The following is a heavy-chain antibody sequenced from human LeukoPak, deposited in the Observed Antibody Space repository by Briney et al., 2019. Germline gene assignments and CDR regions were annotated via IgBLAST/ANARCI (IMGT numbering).Heavy chain of an antibody. CDR1: GGTFSSYA. CDR2: IIPILGIA. V-gene: IGHV1-69*04. Sequence: VASVTVSYKASGGTFSSYAISWVRQAPGQGLEWMGRIIPILGIANYAQKLQGRVTMTTDTSTSTAYMELRSLRSDDTAVYYCARGSKAADDYWGQGTLVTVSS. D-gene: IGHD6-13*01. CDR3: ARGSKAADDY. J-gene: IGHJ4*02.